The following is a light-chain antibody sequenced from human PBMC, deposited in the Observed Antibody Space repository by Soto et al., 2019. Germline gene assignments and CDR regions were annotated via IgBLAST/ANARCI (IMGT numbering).Light chain of an antibody. V-gene: IGLV2-8*01. J-gene: IGLJ2*01. CDR3: SSYAGSNIVV. CDR1: SSDVGGYNY. CDR2: DVS. Sequence: QSALTQPPSASGSPGQSVTISCTGSSSDVGGYNYVSWYQQHPGKAPKLMIYDVSKQPSGVPDRFSGSKSGNTASLTVSGLQAEDEADYYCSSYAGSNIVVFGGGTKVTVL.